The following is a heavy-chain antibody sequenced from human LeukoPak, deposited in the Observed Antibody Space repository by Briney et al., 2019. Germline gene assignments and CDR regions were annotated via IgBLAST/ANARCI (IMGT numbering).Heavy chain of an antibody. CDR2: ISSSSSYI. Sequence: GGSLRLSCAASGFTFSSYSMTWVRQAPGKGLEWVSSISSSSSYIYYADSVKGRFTISRDNAKNSLYLQMNSLRAEDTAVYYCARAADCSSTSCYPNAFDIWGQGTMVTVSS. V-gene: IGHV3-21*01. CDR1: GFTFSSYS. J-gene: IGHJ3*02. CDR3: ARAADCSSTSCYPNAFDI. D-gene: IGHD2-2*01.